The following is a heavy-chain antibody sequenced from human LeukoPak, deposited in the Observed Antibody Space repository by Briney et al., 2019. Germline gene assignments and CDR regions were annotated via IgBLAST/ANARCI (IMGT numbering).Heavy chain of an antibody. V-gene: IGHV1-18*01. Sequence: ASVKVSCKASGYTLTSYGINWMRQAPGQGLEWMGWISAQSGNTNYAQKVQGRLTLTTDRSTNTAYMELRSLRSDDTAVYYCARGAYGDKWGQGTMVTVSS. CDR2: ISAQSGNT. D-gene: IGHD4-17*01. CDR1: GYTLTSYG. J-gene: IGHJ4*02. CDR3: ARGAYGDK.